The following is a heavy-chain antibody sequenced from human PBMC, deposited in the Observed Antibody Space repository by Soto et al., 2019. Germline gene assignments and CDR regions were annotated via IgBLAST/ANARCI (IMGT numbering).Heavy chain of an antibody. Sequence: SETLSLTCAVYGGSFSGYYWSWIRQPPGKGLEWIGEINHSGSTNYNPSLKSRVTVSVDTSKNQFSLKLSSVTAADTAVYYCARGAPIAARWFDYWGQGTLVTVSS. V-gene: IGHV4-34*01. CDR3: ARGAPIAARWFDY. J-gene: IGHJ4*02. CDR1: GGSFSGYY. D-gene: IGHD6-6*01. CDR2: INHSGST.